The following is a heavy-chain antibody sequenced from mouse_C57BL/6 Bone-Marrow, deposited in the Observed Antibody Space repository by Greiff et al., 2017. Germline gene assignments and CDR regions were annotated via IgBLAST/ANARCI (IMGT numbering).Heavy chain of an antibody. Sequence: QVQLQQPGAELVKPGASVKLSCKASGYTFTSYWMHWVKQRPGQGLEWIGMIHPNSGSTNYNEKFKSKATLTVDKSSSTAYMQLSSLTSEDSAVDYCARPLIYYYGSRWYFDVWGTGTTVTVSS. CDR1: GYTFTSYW. CDR2: IHPNSGST. D-gene: IGHD1-1*01. J-gene: IGHJ1*03. CDR3: ARPLIYYYGSRWYFDV. V-gene: IGHV1-64*01.